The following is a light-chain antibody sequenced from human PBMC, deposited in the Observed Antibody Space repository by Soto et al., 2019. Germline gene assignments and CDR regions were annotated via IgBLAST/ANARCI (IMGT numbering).Light chain of an antibody. J-gene: IGKJ3*01. CDR3: QQWFT. CDR2: GAS. CDR1: QSVSSNS. Sequence: EIVLTQSPGTLSLSPGERAILSCRASQSVSSNSLAWFQLKPGQAPRLLIYGASSRATGIPDRFSGSGAGTDFTLTISRLEHEDFAVYYCQQWFTFGPGTKVDIK. V-gene: IGKV3-20*01.